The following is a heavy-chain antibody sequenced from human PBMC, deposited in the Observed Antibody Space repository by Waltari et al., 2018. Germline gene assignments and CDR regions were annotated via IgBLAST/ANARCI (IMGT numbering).Heavy chain of an antibody. CDR2: LNTNSGNT. CDR1: AYTFTSYD. CDR3: ARWERGGYSAYDYGEKRDY. D-gene: IGHD5-12*01. Sequence: QVQLLQSGAEVKKPGASVKVSCKASAYTFTSYDINWGRQATGQGLEGMGWLNTNSGNTGVGQKFKGGVTMARNTSISAASMEVRSLRSEDPAADYCARWERGGYSAYDYGEKRDYWGQGTLVIVSS. V-gene: IGHV1-8*01. J-gene: IGHJ4*02.